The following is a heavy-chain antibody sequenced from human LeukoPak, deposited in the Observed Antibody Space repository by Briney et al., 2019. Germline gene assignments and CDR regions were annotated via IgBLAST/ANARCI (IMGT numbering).Heavy chain of an antibody. CDR2: ISGSSDYI. Sequence: SGGSLRLSCAASGFTFSTYSMNWVRQAPGKGLEWVSAISGSSDYIYYADSVKGRFTISRDNSKNTLYLQMNSLRAEDTAVYYCAKDGDPVLRYFDWSPRVFDPWGQGTLVTVSS. D-gene: IGHD3-9*01. CDR1: GFTFSTYS. V-gene: IGHV3-21*01. J-gene: IGHJ5*02. CDR3: AKDGDPVLRYFDWSPRVFDP.